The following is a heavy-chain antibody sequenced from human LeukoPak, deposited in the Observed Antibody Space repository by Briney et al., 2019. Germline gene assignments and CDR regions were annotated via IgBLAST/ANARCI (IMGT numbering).Heavy chain of an antibody. D-gene: IGHD6-6*01. CDR1: GGTFSSYA. Sequence: SVKVSCKASGGTFSSYAISWVRQAPGQGLEWMGGIIPIFGTANYAQKFQGRVTITTDESTSTAYMELSSLRSEDTAVYYCARETSEYSSSSPFGYWGQGTLVTVSS. CDR3: ARETSEYSSSSPFGY. V-gene: IGHV1-69*05. J-gene: IGHJ4*02. CDR2: IIPIFGTA.